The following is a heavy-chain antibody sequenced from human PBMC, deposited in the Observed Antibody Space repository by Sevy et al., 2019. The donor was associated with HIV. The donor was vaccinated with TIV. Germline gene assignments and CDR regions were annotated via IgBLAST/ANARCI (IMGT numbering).Heavy chain of an antibody. V-gene: IGHV3-53*01. CDR1: GFDVSNNY. D-gene: IGHD6-13*01. J-gene: IGHJ5*02. Sequence: GGSLRLYCAGSGFDVSNNYMSWVRQAPGKGLEWVSIIYSSGTTYYADSAKGRFTISRDKSKNTVYLQMSSLRADDTAFYHCARDYSRRPGWFDPWGQGTLVTVSS. CDR2: IYSSGTT. CDR3: ARDYSRRPGWFDP.